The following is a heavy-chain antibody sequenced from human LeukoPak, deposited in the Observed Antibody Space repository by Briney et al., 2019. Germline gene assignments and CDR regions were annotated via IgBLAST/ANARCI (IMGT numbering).Heavy chain of an antibody. Sequence: GGSLRLSCAASGFTFSSYGMHWVRQAPGKGLEWVAVISYDGSNKYYADSVKGRFTISGDNSKNTLYLQMNSLRAEDTAVYYCHPYYGSGIVDFDYWGQGTLVTVSS. CDR1: GFTFSSYG. CDR3: HPYYGSGIVDFDY. V-gene: IGHV3-30*03. J-gene: IGHJ4*02. D-gene: IGHD3-10*01. CDR2: ISYDGSNK.